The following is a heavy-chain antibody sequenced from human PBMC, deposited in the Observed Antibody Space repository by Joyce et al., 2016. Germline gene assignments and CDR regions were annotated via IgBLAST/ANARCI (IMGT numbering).Heavy chain of an antibody. CDR1: GFTFSSYS. J-gene: IGHJ4*02. D-gene: IGHD2-8*01. Sequence: EVQLVESGGGLVKPGGSLRLSCAASGFTFSSYSMSWVRQAQGKGVEWVSSLSSSSYYIKYTDSVKGRFTISRDNAKNSLYLQMNSLRVEDTAVYYCARSSYTNGIFDYWGQGTLVTVSS. CDR3: ARSSYTNGIFDY. CDR2: LSSSSYYI. V-gene: IGHV3-21*01.